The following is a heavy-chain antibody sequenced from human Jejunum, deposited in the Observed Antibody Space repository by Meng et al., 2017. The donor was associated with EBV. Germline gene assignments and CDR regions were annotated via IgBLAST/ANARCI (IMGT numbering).Heavy chain of an antibody. D-gene: IGHD7-27*01. V-gene: IGHV2-5*02. CDR1: GFSLSTSGVG. CDR3: AHRLRSRSPWAWGYFDY. Sequence: QNPFKDSGPTLVTPTQTLKLTCTFPGFSLSTSGVGVGWIRQPPGKALEWLALIYWDDDKRYSPYLKNRLTITKDTSKNQVVLTMTNMDPVDTATYYCAHRLRSRSPWAWGYFDYWGQGTLVTVSS. J-gene: IGHJ4*02. CDR2: IYWDDDK.